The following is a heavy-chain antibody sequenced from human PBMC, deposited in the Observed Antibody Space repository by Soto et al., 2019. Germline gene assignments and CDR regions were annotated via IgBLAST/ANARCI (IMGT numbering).Heavy chain of an antibody. V-gene: IGHV5-10-1*01. CDR3: ARHMGGSSIYYYYGMDV. J-gene: IGHJ6*02. CDR2: IDPSDSYT. CDR1: GYSFTSYW. Sequence: GESLKISCKGSGYSFTSYWISWVRQMPGKGLEWMGRIDPSDSYTNHSPSFQGHVTISADKSISTAYLQWSSLKASDTAMYYCARHMGGSSIYYYYGMDVWGQGTTVTVSS. D-gene: IGHD1-26*01.